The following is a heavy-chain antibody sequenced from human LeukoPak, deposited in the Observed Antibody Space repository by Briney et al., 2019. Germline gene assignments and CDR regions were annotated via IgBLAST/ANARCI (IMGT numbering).Heavy chain of an antibody. CDR1: GGSISSSSYY. D-gene: IGHD2-15*01. CDR2: IYYSGST. V-gene: IGHV4-39*07. CDR3: ARDHCSGGSCYRGFDY. Sequence: PSETLSLTCTVSGGSISSSSYYWGWIRHPPGKGLEWIGSIYYSGSTYYNPSLKSRVTISVDTSKNQFSLKLSSVTAADTAVYYCARDHCSGGSCYRGFDYWGQGTLVTVSS. J-gene: IGHJ4*02.